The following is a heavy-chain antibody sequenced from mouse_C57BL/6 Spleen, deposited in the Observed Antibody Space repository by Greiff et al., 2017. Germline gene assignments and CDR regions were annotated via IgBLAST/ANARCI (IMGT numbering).Heavy chain of an antibody. D-gene: IGHD1-1*02. CDR3: ARGTIHYAMDY. V-gene: IGHV3-6*01. CDR2: ISYDGSN. Sequence: EVQRVESGPGLVKPSQSLSLTCSVTGYSITSGYYWNWIRQFPGNKLEWMGYISYDGSNNYNPSLKNRISITRDTSKNQFFLKLNSVTTEDTATYYCARGTIHYAMDYWGQGTSVTVSS. CDR1: GYSITSGYY. J-gene: IGHJ4*01.